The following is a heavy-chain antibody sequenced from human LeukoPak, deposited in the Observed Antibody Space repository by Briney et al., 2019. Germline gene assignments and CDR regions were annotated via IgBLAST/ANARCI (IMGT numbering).Heavy chain of an antibody. CDR3: ARDRWAAAGTGMGY. J-gene: IGHJ4*02. CDR2: INIDGGTI. D-gene: IGHD6-13*01. V-gene: IGHV3-74*01. CDR1: GFTFSNYW. Sequence: GGSLRLSCAASGFTFSNYWMHWVCQAPGKGLVWVSRINIDGGTISYADSVKGRFTISRDNAKNTLYLQMNSLRAEDTAVYYCARDRWAAAGTGMGYWGQGTLVTVSS.